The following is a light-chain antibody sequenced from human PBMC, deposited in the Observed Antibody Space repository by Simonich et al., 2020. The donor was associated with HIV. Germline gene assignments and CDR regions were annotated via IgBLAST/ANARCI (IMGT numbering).Light chain of an antibody. CDR2: GAS. CDR1: QSVSSN. CDR3: QQYNNWPPPIT. Sequence: EIVMTQSPASLSVSPGERATLSCRASQSVSSNFAWYQQKPGQAPRLLISGASTRATGIPARFSGSGSGTEFTLTISSLQSEDFAVYYCQQYNNWPPPITFGQGTRLEIK. J-gene: IGKJ5*01. V-gene: IGKV3-15*01.